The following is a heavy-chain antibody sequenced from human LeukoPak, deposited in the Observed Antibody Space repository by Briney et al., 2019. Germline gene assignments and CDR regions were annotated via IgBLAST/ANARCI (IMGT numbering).Heavy chain of an antibody. CDR1: GGTFSSYA. V-gene: IGHV1-69*06. CDR2: IIPIFGTA. CDR3: ATLCCGSYYMDV. D-gene: IGHD2-15*01. J-gene: IGHJ6*03. Sequence: ASVTVSCKASGGTFSSYAISWVRQAPGHGLEWMGGIIPIFGTANYAQKFQGRVTITADKSTSTAYMELSSLRSEDTAVYYCATLCCGSYYMDVWGKGTTVTVSS.